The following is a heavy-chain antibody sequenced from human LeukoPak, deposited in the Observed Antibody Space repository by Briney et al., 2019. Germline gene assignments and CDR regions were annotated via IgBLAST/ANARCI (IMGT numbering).Heavy chain of an antibody. V-gene: IGHV1-2*06. CDR3: ARGTAPWTYSKRKRSSAYSLRKMYYFDY. J-gene: IGHJ4*02. Sequence: ASVKVSCKASGYTFTGYYMHWVRQAPGQGLEWMGRINPNSGGTNYAQKFQGRVTMTRNTSISTAYMELSSLRSEDTAVYYCARGTAPWTYSKRKRSSAYSLRKMYYFDYWGQGTLVTVSS. CDR2: INPNSGGT. D-gene: IGHD3-22*01. CDR1: GYTFTGYY.